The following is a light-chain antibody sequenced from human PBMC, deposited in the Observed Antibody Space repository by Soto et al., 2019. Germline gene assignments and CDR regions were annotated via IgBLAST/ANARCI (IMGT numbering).Light chain of an antibody. CDR2: ATS. J-gene: IGKJ4*01. CDR3: QQYYNFPLT. CDR1: QDINNY. Sequence: DIQMTQSPSSLSVSVGDRVTITCRASQDINNYITWFQQRPGEAPKSLIYATSYLQDGVPSRFSGSGSGTDFALTITSLQPEDFGNYYCQQYYNFPLTFGGGTKVEIK. V-gene: IGKV1-16*01.